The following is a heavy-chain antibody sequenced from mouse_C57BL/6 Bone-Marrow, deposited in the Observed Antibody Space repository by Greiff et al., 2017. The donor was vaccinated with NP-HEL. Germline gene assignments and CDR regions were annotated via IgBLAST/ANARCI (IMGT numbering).Heavy chain of an antibody. CDR2: ICTGSGSS. Sequence: QVQLQQPGAELVKPGASVKMSCKASGYTFTSYWITWVKQSPGQGLEWFGDICTGSGSSNYNEKLKSKATLTVDTSYSTAYKQVSSLTSEDSAVYYCAREYYCWGQGTTLTVYS. J-gene: IGHJ2*01. V-gene: IGHV1-55*01. CDR3: AREYYC. D-gene: IGHD1-1*01. CDR1: GYTFTSYW.